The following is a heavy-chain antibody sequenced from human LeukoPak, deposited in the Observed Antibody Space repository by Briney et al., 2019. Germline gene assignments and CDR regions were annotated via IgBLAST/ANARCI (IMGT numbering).Heavy chain of an antibody. CDR3: AKDIGYYMTLYDF. Sequence: GGSLRLPCAASGFTFSSYGMHWVRQAPGKGLEWVAFIRYDGSNKYYADSVKGRFTISRDNSKNTLYLQMNSLRAEDTAVYYCAKDIGYYMTLYDFWGQGTLVTVSS. J-gene: IGHJ4*02. V-gene: IGHV3-30*02. D-gene: IGHD3-3*01. CDR1: GFTFSSYG. CDR2: IRYDGSNK.